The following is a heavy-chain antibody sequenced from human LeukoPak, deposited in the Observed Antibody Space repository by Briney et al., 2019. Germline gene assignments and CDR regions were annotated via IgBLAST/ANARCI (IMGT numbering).Heavy chain of an antibody. J-gene: IGHJ6*02. Sequence: GGPLRLSCAASGLTFSSYSMNCVRQAPGKGLEWVSFSSSSGTTIYCADSVKGRFTISRDNAKNSLYLQMNSLRDEDTAVYYCGGMDVWGQGTTVTVSS. V-gene: IGHV3-48*02. CDR3: GGMDV. CDR1: GLTFSSYS. CDR2: SSSSGTTI.